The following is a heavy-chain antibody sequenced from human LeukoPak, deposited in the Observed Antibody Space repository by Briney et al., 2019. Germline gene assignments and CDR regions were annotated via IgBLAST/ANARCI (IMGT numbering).Heavy chain of an antibody. D-gene: IGHD4-11*01. Sequence: SETLSLTCTVSGDSMTRGGYYWSWVRQHPGKGLEWVGFIYHSGTTFYNPSLERRATISVDTSQNQFSLKVTSVTAADTAVYYCARAVDYRNYFDYWGQGTLVTVSS. J-gene: IGHJ4*02. CDR3: ARAVDYRNYFDY. V-gene: IGHV4-31*03. CDR2: IYHSGTT. CDR1: GDSMTRGGYY.